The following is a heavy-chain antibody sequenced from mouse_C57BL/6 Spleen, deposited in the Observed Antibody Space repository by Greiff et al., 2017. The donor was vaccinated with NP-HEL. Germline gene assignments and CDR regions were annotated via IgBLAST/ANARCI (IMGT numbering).Heavy chain of an antibody. CDR1: GYSFTGYY. Sequence: VQLKQSGPELVKPGASVKISCKASGYSFTGYYMNWVKQSPEKSLEWIGEINPSTGGTTYKQKFKAKATLTVDKSSSTAYMQLKSLTSEESAVYYCARPSYYDEGYYAMDYWGQGTSVTVSS. D-gene: IGHD2-4*01. V-gene: IGHV1-42*01. CDR3: ARPSYYDEGYYAMDY. J-gene: IGHJ4*01. CDR2: INPSTGGT.